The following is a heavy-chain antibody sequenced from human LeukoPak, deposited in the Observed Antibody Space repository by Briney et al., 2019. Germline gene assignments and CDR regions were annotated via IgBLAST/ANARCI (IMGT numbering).Heavy chain of an antibody. Sequence: SETLSLTCAVYGGSFSGHYWSWIRQPPGKGLEWIGDVNHSGSTNYNPSLKSRVTISVDTSKNQFSLKLSSVTAADTAVYYCARDPRRKSVIAAATSIDYWGQGTLVTVSS. CDR3: ARDPRRKSVIAAATSIDY. D-gene: IGHD6-6*01. CDR1: GGSFSGHY. V-gene: IGHV4-34*01. CDR2: VNHSGST. J-gene: IGHJ4*02.